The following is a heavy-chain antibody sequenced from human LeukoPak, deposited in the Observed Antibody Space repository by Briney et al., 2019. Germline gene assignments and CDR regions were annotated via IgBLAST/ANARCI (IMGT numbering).Heavy chain of an antibody. CDR1: GSTFSSYW. D-gene: IGHD2-15*01. Sequence: GGSLRLSCAASGSTFSSYWISWVRQAPGKGLEWVANIKQDGVEQYYVDSVEGRFTISRDNAKSSLFLQMNSLRAEDTAVYYCARISQRSFDPCGQGTLVTVSS. J-gene: IGHJ5*02. CDR3: ARISQRSFDP. V-gene: IGHV3-7*05. CDR2: IKQDGVEQ.